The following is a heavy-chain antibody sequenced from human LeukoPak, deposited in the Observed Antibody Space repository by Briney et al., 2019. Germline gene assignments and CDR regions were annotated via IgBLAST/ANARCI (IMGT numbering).Heavy chain of an antibody. CDR2: ISTSGTTI. Sequence: GGSLRLSCATSGFTFSSYDTNWVRQAPGKGLEWISYISTSGTTIYYADSVKGRFTISRDNAKNSLYLQMNSLRADDTAVYYCARGKYCTDGVCYTTRYFQNWGQGTLVTVSS. D-gene: IGHD2-8*01. CDR1: GFTFSSYD. CDR3: ARGKYCTDGVCYTTRYFQN. J-gene: IGHJ1*01. V-gene: IGHV3-48*03.